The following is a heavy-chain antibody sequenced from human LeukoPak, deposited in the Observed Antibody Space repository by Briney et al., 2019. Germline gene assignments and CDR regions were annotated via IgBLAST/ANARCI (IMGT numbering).Heavy chain of an antibody. CDR1: GSTLTEFS. CDR3: ATDNFEY. J-gene: IGHJ4*02. CDR2: YGPEDGET. Sequence: ASVTVSCKLSGSTLTEFSMHWVRQAPGKGLEWMGGYGPEDGETIYAQNFQGRVTMTDDSSTDTVYLDLSSLRSEDTAMYYCATDNFEYWGQGTQVTVSS. V-gene: IGHV1-24*01.